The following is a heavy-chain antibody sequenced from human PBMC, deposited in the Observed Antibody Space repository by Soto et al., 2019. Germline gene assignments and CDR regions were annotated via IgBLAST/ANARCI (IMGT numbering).Heavy chain of an antibody. J-gene: IGHJ4*02. D-gene: IGHD6-6*01. CDR1: GFTFSSYA. Sequence: GGSLRLSCAASGFTFSSYAMSWVRQAPGKGLEWVSAISGSGGSTYYADSVKGRFTISRDNSKNTLYLQMNRLRAEDTAVYYCAKDWNQLLPPNYFDYWGQGTLVTVSS. CDR2: ISGSGGST. CDR3: AKDWNQLLPPNYFDY. V-gene: IGHV3-23*01.